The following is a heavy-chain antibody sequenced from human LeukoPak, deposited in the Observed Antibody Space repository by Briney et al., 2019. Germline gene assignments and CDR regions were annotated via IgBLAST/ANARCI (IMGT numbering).Heavy chain of an antibody. D-gene: IGHD6-19*01. Sequence: PGGSLRLSCAASGFTFSSYGMHWVRQAPGKGLEWVAVISCDGSNKYYADSVKGRFTISRDNSRNTLYLQMNSLRAEDTAVYYCAKDLRSKVAALDYWGQGTLVTVSS. CDR3: AKDLRSKVAALDY. CDR1: GFTFSSYG. J-gene: IGHJ4*02. CDR2: ISCDGSNK. V-gene: IGHV3-30*18.